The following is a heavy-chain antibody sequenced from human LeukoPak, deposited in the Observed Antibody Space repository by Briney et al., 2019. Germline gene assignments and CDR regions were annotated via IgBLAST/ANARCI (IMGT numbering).Heavy chain of an antibody. V-gene: IGHV1-46*01. Sequence: ASVKVSCKASGYTFTSYYMHWVRQAPGQGLEWMGIINPSGGSTSYAQKFQGRVTMTRDTSTSTVYMELSSLRSEDTAVYYCARTSDPPRYCSSTSRPGLKDYFDYWGQGTLVTVSS. J-gene: IGHJ4*02. D-gene: IGHD2-2*01. CDR3: ARTSDPPRYCSSTSRPGLKDYFDY. CDR1: GYTFTSYY. CDR2: INPSGGST.